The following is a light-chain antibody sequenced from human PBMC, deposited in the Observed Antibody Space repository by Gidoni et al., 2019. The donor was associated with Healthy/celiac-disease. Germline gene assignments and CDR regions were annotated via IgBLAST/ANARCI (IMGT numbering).Light chain of an antibody. CDR2: DAS. CDR3: QQHSNWLYT. V-gene: IGKV3-11*01. J-gene: IGKJ2*01. CDR1: QSVSSY. Sequence: EIESTQSPATLSLSPGDRANLYCRASQSVSSYLAWYQQKPGQAPRLLIYDASNRATGIPARFSGSGSGTDFTLTISSLEPEDFAVYYCQQHSNWLYTFGQGTKLEIK.